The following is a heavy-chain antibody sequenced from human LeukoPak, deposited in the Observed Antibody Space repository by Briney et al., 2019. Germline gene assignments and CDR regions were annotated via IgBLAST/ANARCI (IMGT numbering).Heavy chain of an antibody. CDR3: AKDQSDYGRLNYFDY. CDR1: GSTFSSYG. CDR2: ISGSGDST. D-gene: IGHD4-17*01. J-gene: IGHJ4*02. V-gene: IGHV3-23*01. Sequence: GVSLRLSCAASGSTFSSYGMSWVRQAPGKGLEWVSAISGSGDSTYYADSVKGRFTISRDNSKNTLYLQMNSLRAEDTAVYYCAKDQSDYGRLNYFDYWGQGTLVTVSS.